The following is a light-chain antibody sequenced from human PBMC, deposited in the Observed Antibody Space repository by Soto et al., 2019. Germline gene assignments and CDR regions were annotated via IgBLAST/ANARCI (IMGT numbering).Light chain of an antibody. CDR3: AAWDDSLNAVV. Sequence: QSVLTQPPSASGSPGQRVTISCSGSSSNIGSNTVNWYQQLPGTAPKLLIYSNNQRPSGVPDRFSCSKSGTSASLAISGLQSEDEADYYFAAWDDSLNAVVFGGGTQLTVL. V-gene: IGLV1-44*01. CDR2: SNN. J-gene: IGLJ2*01. CDR1: SSNIGSNT.